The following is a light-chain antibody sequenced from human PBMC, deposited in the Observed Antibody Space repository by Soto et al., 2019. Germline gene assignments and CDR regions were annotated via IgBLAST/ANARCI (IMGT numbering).Light chain of an antibody. CDR3: QQSFTTPLT. V-gene: IGKV1-39*01. Sequence: DIQMTQSPSSLSSSVLDTFRITWRASQNIGRFLNWHQQKPGKAPNVLINVASTLRSGVPSRFSGSGSGTDFNLTINSLQPEDFATYFCQQSFTTPLTFGGGTKVDI. CDR1: QNIGRF. CDR2: VAS. J-gene: IGKJ4*01.